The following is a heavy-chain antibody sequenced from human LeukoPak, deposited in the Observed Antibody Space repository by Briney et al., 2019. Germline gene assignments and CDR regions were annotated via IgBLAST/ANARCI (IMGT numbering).Heavy chain of an antibody. CDR2: VYTSGIT. V-gene: IGHV4-4*07. CDR1: GVSISSYY. D-gene: IGHD3/OR15-3a*01. J-gene: IGHJ4*02. CDR3: VRNDLDW. Sequence: SETLSLTCTVSGVSISSYYWSWVRQPAGKGLEWIGRVYTSGITNYNPSLKSRLTLSLDTSKNQFSLNLRSVTAADTAMYYCVRNDLDWWGRGTLVTVSS.